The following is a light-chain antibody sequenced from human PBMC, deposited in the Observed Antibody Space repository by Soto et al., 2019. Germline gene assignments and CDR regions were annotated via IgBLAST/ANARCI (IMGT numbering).Light chain of an antibody. CDR3: QQYYNWPLT. V-gene: IGKV3-15*01. Sequence: EVVMTQSPATLSVSPGEGATLSCRASQSVSSNLAWYQQKAGQAPRLLIYAAATRATGIPARFSGSGSGTDFTLTISSLQSEDFAVYYCQQYYNWPLTFGQGTKVDIK. CDR2: AAA. CDR1: QSVSSN. J-gene: IGKJ1*01.